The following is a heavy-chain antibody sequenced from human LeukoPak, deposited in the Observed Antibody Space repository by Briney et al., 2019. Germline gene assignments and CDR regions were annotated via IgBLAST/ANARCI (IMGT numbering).Heavy chain of an antibody. V-gene: IGHV3-23*01. CDR3: ATYRQVLLPFES. D-gene: IGHD2-8*02. CDR1: GFTFSSYW. J-gene: IGHJ4*02. CDR2: IFPSGGEI. Sequence: GGSLRLSCAASGFTFSSYWIPWVRQAPGKGLEWVSSIFPSGGEIHYADSVRGRFTISRDNSKSTLSLQMNSLRAEDTAIYYCATYRQVLLPFESWGQGTLVTVSS.